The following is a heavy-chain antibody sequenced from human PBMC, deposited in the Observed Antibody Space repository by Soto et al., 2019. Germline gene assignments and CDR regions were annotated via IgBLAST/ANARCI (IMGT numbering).Heavy chain of an antibody. V-gene: IGHV3-30-3*01. Sequence: QTGGSLRLSCAASGFTFSSYAMHWVRQAPGKGLEWVAVISYDGSNKYYADSVKGRFTISRDNSKNTLYLQMNSLRAEDTAVYYCARDGNWAYYYYGMDVWGQGTTVTVSS. J-gene: IGHJ6*02. CDR3: ARDGNWAYYYYGMDV. D-gene: IGHD7-27*01. CDR1: GFTFSSYA. CDR2: ISYDGSNK.